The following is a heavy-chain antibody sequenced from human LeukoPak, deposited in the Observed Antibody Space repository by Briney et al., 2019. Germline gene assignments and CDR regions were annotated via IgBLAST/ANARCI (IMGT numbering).Heavy chain of an antibody. CDR1: GYTFSGYY. CDR2: INPNSGGT. J-gene: IGHJ4*02. CDR3: ARDRNYYDHNGNFDY. Sequence: ASVKVSCKASGYTFSGYYMHWVRQAPGQGLEWMGWINPNSGGTNYAQKFQGRVTLTRDTSLSTAYMELSRLRSDDTAVYYCARDRNYYDHNGNFDYWGQGTLVTVSS. V-gene: IGHV1-2*02. D-gene: IGHD3-22*01.